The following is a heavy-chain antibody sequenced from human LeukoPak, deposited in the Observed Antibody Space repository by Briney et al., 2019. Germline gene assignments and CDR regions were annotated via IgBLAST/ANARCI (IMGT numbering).Heavy chain of an antibody. D-gene: IGHD5-24*01. CDR2: IYYSGST. Sequence: PSGTLSLTCAVSGVSIDSGNWWIWVRQPPGKGLEWIGSIYYSGSTYYNPSLKSRVTISVDTSKNQFSLKLSSVTAADTAVYYCARRSRDGYNFFDYWGQGTLVTVSS. J-gene: IGHJ4*02. CDR3: ARRSRDGYNFFDY. CDR1: GVSIDSGNW. V-gene: IGHV4-4*02.